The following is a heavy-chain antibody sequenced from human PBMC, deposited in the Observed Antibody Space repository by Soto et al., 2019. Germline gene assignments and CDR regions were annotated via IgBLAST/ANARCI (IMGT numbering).Heavy chain of an antibody. J-gene: IGHJ4*02. CDR2: IKSKTDGGTT. CDR1: GFTFSNAW. Sequence: GGSLRLSCAASGFTFSNAWMSWVRQAPGKGLEWVGRIKSKTDGGTTDYAAPVKGRFTISRDDSKNTLYLQMNSLKTEDTAVYYCTTRRSGSYYFDYWGQGTLVTVSS. D-gene: IGHD1-26*01. V-gene: IGHV3-15*01. CDR3: TTRRSGSYYFDY.